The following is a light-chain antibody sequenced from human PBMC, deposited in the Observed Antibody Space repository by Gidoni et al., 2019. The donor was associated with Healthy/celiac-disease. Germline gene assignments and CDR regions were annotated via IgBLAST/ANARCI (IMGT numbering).Light chain of an antibody. J-gene: IGKJ2*02. CDR3: QQSYSTPGT. V-gene: IGKV1-39*01. CDR1: QSISSY. CDR2: AAS. Sequence: DIQMTQSPSSLSASVGDRVTITSRASQSISSYLNWYQQKPGKAPKLLIYAASSLQSGVPSRFSGSGSGTDFTLTISSLQPEDFATYYCQQSYSTPGTFXQXTKLEIK.